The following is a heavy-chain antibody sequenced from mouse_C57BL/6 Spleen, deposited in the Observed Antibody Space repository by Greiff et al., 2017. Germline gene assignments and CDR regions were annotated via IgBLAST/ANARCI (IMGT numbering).Heavy chain of an antibody. CDR1: GYTFTDYN. CDR2: ITPNNGGT. D-gene: IGHD3-2*02. V-gene: IGHV1-18*01. CDR3: ARGEGGSGYYAMDY. Sequence: EVQLQQSGPELVKPGASVKIPCKASGYTFTDYNMDWVKQSHGKSLEWIGDITPNNGGTIYNQKFKGKATLTVDKSSSTAYMELRSLTSEDTAVYYCARGEGGSGYYAMDYWGQGTSVTVSS. J-gene: IGHJ4*01.